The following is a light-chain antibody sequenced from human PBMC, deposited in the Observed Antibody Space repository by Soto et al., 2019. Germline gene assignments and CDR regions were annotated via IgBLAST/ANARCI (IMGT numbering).Light chain of an antibody. J-gene: IGLJ3*02. CDR1: SGHSSYG. CDR3: QTWVTGIRV. Sequence: QPVLTQSPSASASLGASVKLTCTLSSGHSSYGIAWHQQQPGKGPRYLMKLNSDGSHSKGDGIPDRFSGSSSGAERYLTISSLQSEDEGDYYCQTWVTGIRVFGGGTQLTVL. CDR2: LNSDGSH. V-gene: IGLV4-69*01.